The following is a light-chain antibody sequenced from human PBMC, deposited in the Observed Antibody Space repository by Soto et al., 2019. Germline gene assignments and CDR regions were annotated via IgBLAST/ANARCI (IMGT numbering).Light chain of an antibody. V-gene: IGKV3-15*01. J-gene: IGKJ5*01. CDR3: QQYGSSPQVT. Sequence: EIVMTQSPATLSVSPWERATLSCRASQSVSSNLAWYQQKPGQAPRLLIYGASTRATGIPARFSGSGSGTEFTLTISSLQSEDFAVYYCQQYGSSPQVTFGQGTRLEIK. CDR2: GAS. CDR1: QSVSSN.